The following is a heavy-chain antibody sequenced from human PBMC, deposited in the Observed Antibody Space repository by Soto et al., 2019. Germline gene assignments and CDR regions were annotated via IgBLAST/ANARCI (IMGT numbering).Heavy chain of an antibody. D-gene: IGHD2-2*01. CDR2: MYYSGSN. CDR3: ARGGFKDIVVVPAAMNFDY. Sequence: SETLSLTCTASGPSISSYAWGGLRQRPRTGLWWMMCMYYSGSNNYSPGLKSRATISGDTSKNLFSLKLSSVTAADTAVYYCARGGFKDIVVVPAAMNFDYWGQGTLVTVSS. J-gene: IGHJ4*02. V-gene: IGHV4-59*08. CDR1: GPSISSYA.